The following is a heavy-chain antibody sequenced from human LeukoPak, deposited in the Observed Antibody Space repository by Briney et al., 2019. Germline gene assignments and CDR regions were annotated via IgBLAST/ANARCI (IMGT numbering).Heavy chain of an antibody. D-gene: IGHD3-10*01. CDR1: GFTFSSYA. V-gene: IGHV3-43*02. CDR2: ISGDGYDT. Sequence: QPGGSLRLSCAASGFTFSSYAMHWVRQVPGKGLEWVSLISGDGYDTYYAASVKGRFTISRDNSKSSLYLQMNSLRIEDTALYYCAKDMWRFGELDYDYWGQGTLVTVSS. J-gene: IGHJ4*02. CDR3: AKDMWRFGELDYDY.